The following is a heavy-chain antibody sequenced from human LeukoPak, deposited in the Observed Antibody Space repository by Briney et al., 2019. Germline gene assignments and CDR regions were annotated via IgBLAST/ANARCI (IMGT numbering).Heavy chain of an antibody. CDR3: ARAAHRGFSFDY. D-gene: IGHD3-10*01. CDR1: GFTFSSYA. V-gene: IGHV3-30*04. Sequence: GGSLRLSCAASGFTFSSYAMHWVRQAPGKGLEWVAVISYDGSNKYYADSVKGRFTISRDTSKNTLYLQMNSLRAEDTAVYYYARAAHRGFSFDYWGQGTLVTVSS. CDR2: ISYDGSNK. J-gene: IGHJ4*02.